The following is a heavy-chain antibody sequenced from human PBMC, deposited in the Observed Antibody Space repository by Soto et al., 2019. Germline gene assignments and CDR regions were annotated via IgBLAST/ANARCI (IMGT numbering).Heavy chain of an antibody. Sequence: GGSLRLSCAASGFTFSNAWINWVRQAPGKGLEWVGRIKSKTDGGTTDFAASVKGRFAISRDDSKSIAYLQMNSLKTEDTAVYYCTRDLYRHYDFWSGLFFDYWGQGTLVTVSS. CDR2: IKSKTDGGTT. J-gene: IGHJ4*02. V-gene: IGHV3-15*07. D-gene: IGHD3-3*01. CDR3: TRDLYRHYDFWSGLFFDY. CDR1: GFTFSNAW.